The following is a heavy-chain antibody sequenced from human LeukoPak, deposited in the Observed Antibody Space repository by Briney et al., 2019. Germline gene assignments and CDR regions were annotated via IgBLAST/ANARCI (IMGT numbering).Heavy chain of an antibody. CDR1: GFTFSSYW. CDR2: INSDGSST. Sequence: TGGSLRLSCAASGFTFSSYWMHWVRQAPGKGLVWVSRINSDGSSTSYADSVKGRFTISRDNAKNSLYLQMESLRAEDTAVYYCARGEYYYDGGYWGQGTLVTVSS. CDR3: ARGEYYYDGGY. D-gene: IGHD3-22*01. J-gene: IGHJ4*02. V-gene: IGHV3-74*01.